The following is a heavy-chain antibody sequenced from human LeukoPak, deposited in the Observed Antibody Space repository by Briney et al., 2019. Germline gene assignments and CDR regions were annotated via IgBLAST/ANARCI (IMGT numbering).Heavy chain of an antibody. D-gene: IGHD3-10*01. Sequence: GGSLRLSCAASGFSVSTNYMAWVRLAPAKGLEWVSSLYRSGTTLYADSVKGRFTVSRDNSKNTLYLQMDSLRAEDTAVSYCARFGSGNNDWYFDLWGRGTLVTVAS. J-gene: IGHJ2*01. CDR3: ARFGSGNNDWYFDL. CDR1: GFSVSTNY. CDR2: LYRSGTT. V-gene: IGHV3-53*01.